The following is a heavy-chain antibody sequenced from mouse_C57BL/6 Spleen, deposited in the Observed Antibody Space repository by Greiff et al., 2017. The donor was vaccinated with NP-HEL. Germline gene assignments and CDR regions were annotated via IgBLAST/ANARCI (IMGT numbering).Heavy chain of an antibody. CDR3: ARNYGGSWDFGG. CDR2: IYPGDGGT. D-gene: IGHD1-1*01. J-gene: IGHJ1*03. V-gene: IGHV1-82*01. Sequence: QVQLQQSGPELVKPGASVKISCKASGYAFSSSWMNWVKQRPGKGLEWIGRIYPGDGGTNYNGKFKGKATLTADQSSSTAYRQIRSLSSEDSAVGVCARNYGGSWDFGGWGTGTTVTVSS. CDR1: GYAFSSSW.